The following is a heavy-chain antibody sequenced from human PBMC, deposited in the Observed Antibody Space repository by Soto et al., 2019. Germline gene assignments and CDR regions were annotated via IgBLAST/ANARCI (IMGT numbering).Heavy chain of an antibody. Sequence: LRLSCAASGFTFSSYAMNWVRQAPGKGLEWVSVISGSGDSTYYADSVKGRFTISRDNSKNTLYLQMNSLRAEDTAVYYCAKRTIGSSYDYWGQGTLVTVSS. D-gene: IGHD6-13*01. CDR2: ISGSGDST. CDR3: AKRTIGSSYDY. V-gene: IGHV3-23*01. CDR1: GFTFSSYA. J-gene: IGHJ4*02.